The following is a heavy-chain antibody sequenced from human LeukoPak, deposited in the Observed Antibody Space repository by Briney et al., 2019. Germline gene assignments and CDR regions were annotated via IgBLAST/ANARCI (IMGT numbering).Heavy chain of an antibody. CDR1: GGSINSNLDY. D-gene: IGHD1-7*01. CDR3: ARGNNWNLSFDY. Sequence: SETLSLTYTVSGGSINSNLDYWGWLRQPPGKGLDWIGSLYYSGTTYYNPSLKSRVTISVDKSKNQFSLKLSSVTAADTAVYYCARGNNWNLSFDYWGQGSLVTVSS. CDR2: LYYSGTT. J-gene: IGHJ4*02. V-gene: IGHV4-39*07.